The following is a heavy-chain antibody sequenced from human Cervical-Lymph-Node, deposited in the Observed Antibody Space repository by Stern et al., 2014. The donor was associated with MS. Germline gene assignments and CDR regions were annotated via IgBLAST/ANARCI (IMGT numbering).Heavy chain of an antibody. D-gene: IGHD3-10*01. CDR3: ALGGFGHYFEY. Sequence: VQLVQSGAEVQKPGSSVKVSCRASGGTFSSSDISWVRQAPGQGLEWMGGIIPIIGTANYAQKYQGRVTITADESTSTAYMELCSLRSEDTAIYYCALGGFGHYFEYWGQGTLVTVSS. CDR2: IIPIIGTA. CDR1: GGTFSSSD. V-gene: IGHV1-69*01. J-gene: IGHJ4*02.